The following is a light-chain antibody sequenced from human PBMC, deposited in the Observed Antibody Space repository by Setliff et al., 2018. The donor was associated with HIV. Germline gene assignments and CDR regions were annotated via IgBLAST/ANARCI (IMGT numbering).Light chain of an antibody. CDR3: AAWDDSLNGHGV. Sequence: QSVLTQPPSASGTPGQRVTISCSGSSSNIGRNAVTWYQQLPGAAPRLLIYSTNQRPAGVPARFSGPKSGTSASLAISGLQSEDEADYYCAAWDDSLNGHGVFGGGTK. J-gene: IGLJ2*01. CDR1: SSNIGRNA. CDR2: STN. V-gene: IGLV1-44*01.